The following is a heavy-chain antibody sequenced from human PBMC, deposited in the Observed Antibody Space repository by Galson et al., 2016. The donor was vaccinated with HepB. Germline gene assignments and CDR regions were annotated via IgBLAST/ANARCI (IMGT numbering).Heavy chain of an antibody. Sequence: SLRLSCAASGFSSSNYGMHWIRRAPGKGLEGVAVMSHDGSHIFYVDAVKGRFSISRHNSKNTLYLQMNSLRDEDTAVYYCAVRYSSIWYFQHWGRGTLVSVAS. D-gene: IGHD6-13*01. CDR2: MSHDGSHI. V-gene: IGHV3-30*03. J-gene: IGHJ1*01. CDR3: AVRYSSIWYFQH. CDR1: GFSSSNYG.